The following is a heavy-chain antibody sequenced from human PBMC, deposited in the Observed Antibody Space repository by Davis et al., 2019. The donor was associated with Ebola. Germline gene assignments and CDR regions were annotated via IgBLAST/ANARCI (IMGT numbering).Heavy chain of an antibody. Sequence: PGGSLRLSCAASGFTFSSYAMSWVRQAPGKGLEWVSYITGSSSSIYYADSVKGRFTISRDNAKNSLFLQMNSLRDEDTAVYYCARANKGFDYWGQGTLVTVSP. D-gene: IGHD2/OR15-2a*01. J-gene: IGHJ4*02. CDR3: ARANKGFDY. CDR2: ITGSSSSI. V-gene: IGHV3-48*02. CDR1: GFTFSSYA.